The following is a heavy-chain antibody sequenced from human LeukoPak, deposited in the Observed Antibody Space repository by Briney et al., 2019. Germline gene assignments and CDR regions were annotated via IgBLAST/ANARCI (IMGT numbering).Heavy chain of an antibody. V-gene: IGHV3-9*01. D-gene: IGHD5-18*01. CDR2: ISWNSGSI. CDR3: AKGTTAMVHGYFDY. Sequence: PGGSLRLSCAASGFTFDDYAMHWVRQAPGKGLEWVSGISWNSGSIGYADSVKGRFTISRDNAKNSLYLQMNSLRAEDTALYYCAKGTTAMVHGYFDYWGQGTLVTVSS. J-gene: IGHJ4*02. CDR1: GFTFDDYA.